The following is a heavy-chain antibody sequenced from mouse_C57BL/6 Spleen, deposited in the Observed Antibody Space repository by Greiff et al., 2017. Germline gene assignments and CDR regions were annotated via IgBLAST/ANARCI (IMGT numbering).Heavy chain of an antibody. CDR2: IDPSDSYT. J-gene: IGHJ1*03. Sequence: VQLQQPGAELVMPGASVKLSCKASGYTFTSYWMHWVKQRPGQGLEWIGEIDPSDSYTNYNQKFKGKSTLTVDKSSSTAYMQLSSLTSEESAVYDCARLYYGSSYRYFDVWGTGTTVTVSS. CDR1: GYTFTSYW. CDR3: ARLYYGSSYRYFDV. D-gene: IGHD1-1*01. V-gene: IGHV1-69*01.